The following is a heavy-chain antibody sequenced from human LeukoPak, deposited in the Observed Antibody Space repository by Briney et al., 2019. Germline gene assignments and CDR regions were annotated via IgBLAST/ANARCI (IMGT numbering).Heavy chain of an antibody. Sequence: GRSLRLSCAASGFTFDDYAMHWVRQAPGKGLEWVSGISWNSGSIGYADSVKGRFTISRDNAKNSLYLQMNSLRAEDTAVYYCASRAGYDILTGYDYWGQGTLVTVSS. J-gene: IGHJ4*02. D-gene: IGHD3-9*01. CDR1: GFTFDDYA. CDR3: ASRAGYDILTGYDY. CDR2: ISWNSGSI. V-gene: IGHV3-9*01.